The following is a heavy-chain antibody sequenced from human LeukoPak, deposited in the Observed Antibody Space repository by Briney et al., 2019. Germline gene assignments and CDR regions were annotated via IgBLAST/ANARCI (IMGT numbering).Heavy chain of an antibody. J-gene: IGHJ4*02. CDR2: TYYRPKWYN. CDR3: ARELDYGDYAFGVFGY. D-gene: IGHD4-17*01. CDR1: GDSVSSNSAA. Sequence: SRTLSLTCATSGDSVSSNSAAWNWIRQSPSRGLEWLGRTYYRPKWYNDYAVSVKSRITINPDTSKNQFSLQLNSVTPEDTAVYYCARELDYGDYAFGVFGYWGQGTLVTVSS. V-gene: IGHV6-1*01.